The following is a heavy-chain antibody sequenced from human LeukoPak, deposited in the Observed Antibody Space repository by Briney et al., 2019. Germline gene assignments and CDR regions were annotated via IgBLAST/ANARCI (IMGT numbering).Heavy chain of an antibody. CDR2: IHYSGSS. D-gene: IGHD1-1*01. CDR1: GDSIIGYY. J-gene: IGHJ4*02. CDR3: ARRERLGPDF. Sequence: SETLSVICTVSGDSIIGYYWSWIRQPPGKGLEWIGYIHYSGSSNYNPSLQSRVTISVDTSRGHFSLKLSSATAADTAVYYCARRERLGPDFWGQGTLVTVSS. V-gene: IGHV4-59*01.